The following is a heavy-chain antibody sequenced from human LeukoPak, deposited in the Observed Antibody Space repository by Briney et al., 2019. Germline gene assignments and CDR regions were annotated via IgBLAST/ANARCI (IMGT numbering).Heavy chain of an antibody. CDR3: AKDRIGGVAVAGKGRWFDP. J-gene: IGHJ5*02. V-gene: IGHV3-23*01. Sequence: GGSLRLSCAASGFTFNSYAMSWVRQAPGKGLEWVSTISGSGDRTSYADSVKGRFTISRDNSKNTLFLQMNSLRAEDTAVYYCAKDRIGGVAVAGKGRWFDPWGQGTLVTVFS. CDR1: GFTFNSYA. D-gene: IGHD6-19*01. CDR2: ISGSGDRT.